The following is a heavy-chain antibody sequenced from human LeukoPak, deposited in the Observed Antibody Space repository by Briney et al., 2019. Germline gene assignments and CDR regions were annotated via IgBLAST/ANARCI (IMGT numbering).Heavy chain of an antibody. V-gene: IGHV3-48*01. CDR2: ISSSSSAI. CDR3: ARDRSSYEYYFDH. Sequence: GGSLTLSCVASGFTFSSYSMNWVRQAPGKGLEWVSYISSSSSAIYYADSVKGRFTISRDNSKNTLYLQMNSLRAEDTAVYYCARDRSSYEYYFDHWGQGTLVTVSS. CDR1: GFTFSSYS. D-gene: IGHD5-12*01. J-gene: IGHJ4*02.